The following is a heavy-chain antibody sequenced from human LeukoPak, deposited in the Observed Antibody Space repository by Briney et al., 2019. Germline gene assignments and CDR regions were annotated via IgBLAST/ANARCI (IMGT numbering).Heavy chain of an antibody. D-gene: IGHD6-19*01. V-gene: IGHV3-15*01. Sequence: GGSLRLSCAASGFTFSNAWMSWVRQAPGKGLEWVGRIKSKTDGGTTDYAAPVKGRFTISRDDSKNTLYLQVNSLKTEDTAVYYCTTDTLQWLVLYDYWGQGTLVSVSS. J-gene: IGHJ4*02. CDR3: TTDTLQWLVLYDY. CDR1: GFTFSNAW. CDR2: IKSKTDGGTT.